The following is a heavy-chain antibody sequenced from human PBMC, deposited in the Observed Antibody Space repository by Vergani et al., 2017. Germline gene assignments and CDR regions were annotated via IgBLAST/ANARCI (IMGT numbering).Heavy chain of an antibody. D-gene: IGHD6-13*01. CDR1: GYTFTSYA. V-gene: IGHV1-3*01. CDR3: AREQQLVRQFDY. Sequence: QVQLVQSGAEVKKPGASVKVSCKASGYTFTSYAMHWVRQAPGQRLEWMGWINAGNGNTKYSQKFQGRVTITRDTSASTAYMELSSLRSEDTAVYYCAREQQLVRQFDYWGQGTLVTVSS. J-gene: IGHJ4*02. CDR2: INAGNGNT.